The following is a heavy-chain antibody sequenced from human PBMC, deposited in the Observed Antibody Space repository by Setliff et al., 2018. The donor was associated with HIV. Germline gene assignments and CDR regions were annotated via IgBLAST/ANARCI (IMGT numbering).Heavy chain of an antibody. CDR2: INPSGDVI. D-gene: IGHD3-10*01. Sequence: ASVKVSCKASGYTSTSFSLHWVRQAPGQGLEWMGIINPSGDVIRYAQKFQGRVTMTRDTSTSTVYMDLSSLRSEDTAVYYCASPSFGDVDYYSGMDVWGQGTTVTVSS. CDR3: ASPSFGDVDYYSGMDV. V-gene: IGHV1-46*01. CDR1: GYTSTSFS. J-gene: IGHJ6*02.